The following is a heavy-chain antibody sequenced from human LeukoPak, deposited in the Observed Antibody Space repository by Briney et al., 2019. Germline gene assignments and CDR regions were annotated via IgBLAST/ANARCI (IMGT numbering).Heavy chain of an antibody. J-gene: IGHJ4*02. CDR3: ARVSDCGGDCMYYFDS. CDR2: IYYSGST. D-gene: IGHD2-21*01. Sequence: SESLSLTCTVSGGSISSYYWSWIRQPPGKGLEWIGYIYYSGSTNYNPSLKSRVTISVDTSKNQFSLKLSSVTAADTAVYYCARVSDCGGDCMYYFDSWGQGTLVTVSS. CDR1: GGSISSYY. V-gene: IGHV4-59*01.